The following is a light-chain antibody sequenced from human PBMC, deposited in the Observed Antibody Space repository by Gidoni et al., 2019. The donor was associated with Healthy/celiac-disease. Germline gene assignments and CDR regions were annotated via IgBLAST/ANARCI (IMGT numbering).Light chain of an antibody. CDR3: QQYKSYPYT. Sequence: IQITQSPSTLSASVGDRVTIPCRASQSTSSWLAWYQQKPGKAPKLLIYKASSLESGVPSRFSGSGSGIEFTLTSSSLQPDDFATYYCQQYKSYPYTFGQGTKLEIK. V-gene: IGKV1-5*03. CDR1: QSTSSW. CDR2: KAS. J-gene: IGKJ2*01.